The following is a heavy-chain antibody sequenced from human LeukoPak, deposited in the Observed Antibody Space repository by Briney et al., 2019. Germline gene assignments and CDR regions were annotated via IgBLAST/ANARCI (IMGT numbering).Heavy chain of an antibody. V-gene: IGHV1-18*01. J-gene: IGHJ4*02. CDR1: GYTFTSYG. D-gene: IGHD1-26*01. Sequence: ASVKVSCKASGYTFTSYGISWVRQAPGQGLEWMGWISAYNGNTNYAQKLQGRVTMTTDTSTSTVYMELSSLRSEDTAVYYCARVVGGRLYFDYWGQGTLVTVSS. CDR2: ISAYNGNT. CDR3: ARVVGGRLYFDY.